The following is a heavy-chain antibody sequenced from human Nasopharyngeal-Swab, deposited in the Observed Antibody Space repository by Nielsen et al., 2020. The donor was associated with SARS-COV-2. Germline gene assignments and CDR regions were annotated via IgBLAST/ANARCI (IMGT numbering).Heavy chain of an antibody. CDR2: ISYDGSNK. CDR3: AREQGSGWYSYYYYYGMDV. CDR1: GFTFSSYG. J-gene: IGHJ6*02. V-gene: IGHV3-30*03. Sequence: GESLKISCAASGFTFSSYGMHWVRQAPGKGLEWVAVISYDGSNKYYADSVKGRFTISRDNSKNTLYLQMNSLRAEDTAVYYCAREQGSGWYSYYYYYGMDVWGQGTTVTVSS. D-gene: IGHD6-19*01.